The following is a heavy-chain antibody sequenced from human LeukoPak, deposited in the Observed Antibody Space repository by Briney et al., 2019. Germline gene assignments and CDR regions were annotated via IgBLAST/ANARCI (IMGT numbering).Heavy chain of an antibody. D-gene: IGHD3-22*01. V-gene: IGHV3-23*01. CDR3: ARVGEYYYDKSGYAAYFDD. J-gene: IGHJ4*02. CDR1: GFTFISYA. Sequence: GGSLRLSCGASGFTFISYAMSWVRQAPWKGLEWVSSISGSGSTTNYADSAKGRFTISRDNSRDTVYLQMNSLRAEDTAVYYCARVGEYYYDKSGYAAYFDDWGQGTLVTVSS. CDR2: ISGSGSTT.